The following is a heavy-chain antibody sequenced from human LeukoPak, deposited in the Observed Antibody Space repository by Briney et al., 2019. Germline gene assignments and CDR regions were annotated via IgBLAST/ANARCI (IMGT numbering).Heavy chain of an antibody. CDR2: IKQDGSEK. Sequence: GGSLRLSCTTSGFTFSSFWMSWVRQAPGKGLEWVANIKQDGSEKYYVDSVKGRFTISRDNAKNSLYLQMNSLRAEDTAEYYCAKGRWYYFDYWGQGTLVTVSS. CDR1: GFTFSSFW. V-gene: IGHV3-7*01. D-gene: IGHD2-15*01. J-gene: IGHJ4*02. CDR3: AKGRWYYFDY.